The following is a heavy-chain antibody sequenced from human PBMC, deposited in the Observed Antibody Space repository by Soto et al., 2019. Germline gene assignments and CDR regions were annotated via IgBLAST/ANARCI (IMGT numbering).Heavy chain of an antibody. J-gene: IGHJ4*02. D-gene: IGHD6-19*01. CDR3: AREGSQYSSGWQYYFDY. V-gene: IGHV4-31*03. CDR2: IYYSGST. Sequence: PSETLSLTCTVSGGSISSGGYYWSWIRQHPGKGLEWIGYIYYSGSTYYNPSLKSRVTISVDKSKNQFSLKLTSVTAADTAVYYCAREGSQYSSGWQYYFDYWGQGTLVTVS. CDR1: GGSISSGGYY.